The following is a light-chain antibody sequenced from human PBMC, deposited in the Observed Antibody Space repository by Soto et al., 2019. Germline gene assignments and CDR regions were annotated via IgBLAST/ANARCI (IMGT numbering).Light chain of an antibody. J-gene: IGKJ1*01. CDR3: QQYGSYSWT. CDR2: DVS. Sequence: DIQMTQSPSTVSASVGERVTITCRASQSVGNWLAWYQHKPGKAPKPLIYDVSSLESGLPSRFSGSGSGTEFILTISSLQPDDFATYYCQQYGSYSWTFGQGTKVDIK. CDR1: QSVGNW. V-gene: IGKV1-5*01.